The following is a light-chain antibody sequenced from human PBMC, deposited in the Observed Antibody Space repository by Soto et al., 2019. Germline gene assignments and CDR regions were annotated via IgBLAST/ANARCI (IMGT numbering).Light chain of an antibody. CDR2: EVT. J-gene: IGLJ1*01. CDR3: TSYAGSNNFPYV. Sequence: QSALTQPPSASGSPGQSVTISCTGTSSDVGAYNYVSWYQQHPGKAPKLMIYEVTKRPSGVSDRFSGSKSGNTASLTVSGLQADDEADYYCTSYAGSNNFPYVFGTGTKVTVL. CDR1: SSDVGAYNY. V-gene: IGLV2-8*01.